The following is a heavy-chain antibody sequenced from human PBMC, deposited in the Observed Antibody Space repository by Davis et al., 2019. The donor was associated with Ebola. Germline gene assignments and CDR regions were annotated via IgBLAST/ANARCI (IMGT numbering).Heavy chain of an antibody. CDR3: ARMSFGDYVWYFDL. Sequence: PSETLSLTCTVSGGSISSGDYYWSWIRQPPGKGLVWIGYIYYSGSTYYNPSLKSRVTISVDTSKNQFSLKLCSVTAADTAVYYCARMSFGDYVWYFDLWGRGTLVTVSS. V-gene: IGHV4-30-4*01. D-gene: IGHD4-17*01. J-gene: IGHJ2*01. CDR1: GGSISSGDYY. CDR2: IYYSGST.